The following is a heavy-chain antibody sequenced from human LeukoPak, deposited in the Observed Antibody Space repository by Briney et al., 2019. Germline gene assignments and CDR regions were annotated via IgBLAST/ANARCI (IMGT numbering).Heavy chain of an antibody. CDR2: INHSGST. CDR3: ARGRIVLIGHNWFDP. J-gene: IGHJ5*02. Sequence: SETLFLTCAVYGGSFSGYYWSWIRQPPGKGLEWIGEINHSGSTNYNPSLKSRVTISVDTSKNQFSLKLSSVTAADTAVYYCARGRIVLIGHNWFDPWGQGTLVTVSS. V-gene: IGHV4-34*01. CDR1: GGSFSGYY. D-gene: IGHD2-8*01.